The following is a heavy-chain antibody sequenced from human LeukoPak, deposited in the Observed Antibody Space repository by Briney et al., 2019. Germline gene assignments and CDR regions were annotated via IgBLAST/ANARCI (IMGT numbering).Heavy chain of an antibody. J-gene: IGHJ4*02. CDR1: GGSISNYY. Sequence: SETLSLTCTVSGGSISNYYWSWIRQPPGKELEWIGYIFYSGSTNYNPSLKSRVTISVDTSKNQFSLKLGSVTAADTAVYYCARSVVMKQIVVDYELPDYWGQGTLVTVSS. V-gene: IGHV4-59*08. D-gene: IGHD3-22*01. CDR2: IFYSGST. CDR3: ARSVVMKQIVVDYELPDY.